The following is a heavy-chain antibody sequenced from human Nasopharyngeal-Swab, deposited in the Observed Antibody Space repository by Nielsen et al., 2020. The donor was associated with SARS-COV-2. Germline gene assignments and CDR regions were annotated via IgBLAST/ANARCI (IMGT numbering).Heavy chain of an antibody. CDR1: GGSFSGYY. Sequence: GSLRLSCAVYGGSFSGYYWSWIRQSPGKGLEWIGEINHSGRTNYNPSLKSRVTISVDTSKNQFSLRLSSVTAADTAVYYCARATSSTNCINDYWGQGTLVTVSS. D-gene: IGHD2-2*01. J-gene: IGHJ4*02. CDR2: INHSGRT. V-gene: IGHV4-34*01. CDR3: ARATSSTNCINDY.